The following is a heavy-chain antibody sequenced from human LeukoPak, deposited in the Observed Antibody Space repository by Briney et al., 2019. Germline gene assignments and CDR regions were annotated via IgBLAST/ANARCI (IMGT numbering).Heavy chain of an antibody. CDR1: GYTFTSYD. V-gene: IGHV1-18*01. J-gene: IGHJ4*02. D-gene: IGHD5-24*01. Sequence: ASVKVSCKASGYTFTSYDINWVRQATGQGLEWMGWISAYNGNTNYAQKLQGRVTMTTDTSTSTAYMELRSLRSDDTAVYYCARGPRTLQTYYFDYWGQGTLVTVSS. CDR3: ARGPRTLQTYYFDY. CDR2: ISAYNGNT.